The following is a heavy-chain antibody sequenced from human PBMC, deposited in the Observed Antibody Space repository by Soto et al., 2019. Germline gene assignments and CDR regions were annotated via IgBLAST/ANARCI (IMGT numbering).Heavy chain of an antibody. D-gene: IGHD3-22*01. CDR3: ARDTMIVVVITNYYSYGMDV. Sequence: SETLSLTCTVSGGSISSGGYYWSWIRQHPGKGLEWIGYIYYSGSTYYNPSLKSRVTISVDTSKNQFSLKLSSVTAADTAVYYCARDTMIVVVITNYYSYGMDVWGQGTTVTVSS. J-gene: IGHJ6*02. CDR1: GGSISSGGYY. CDR2: IYYSGST. V-gene: IGHV4-31*03.